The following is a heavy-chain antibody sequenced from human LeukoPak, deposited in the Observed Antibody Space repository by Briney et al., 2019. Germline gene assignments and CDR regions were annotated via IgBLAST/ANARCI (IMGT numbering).Heavy chain of an antibody. CDR3: ARVSTAVGPDY. CDR1: GYTFTSYD. V-gene: IGHV1-8*03. J-gene: IGHJ4*02. D-gene: IGHD6-13*01. CDR2: MNPNSGNT. Sequence: ASVKVSCKASGYTFTSYDINWVRQATGQGLEWMGWMNPNSGNTGYAQKFQGRVTITRNTSISTAYMELSSLRSEDTAVYYCARVSTAVGPDYWGQGTLVTVSS.